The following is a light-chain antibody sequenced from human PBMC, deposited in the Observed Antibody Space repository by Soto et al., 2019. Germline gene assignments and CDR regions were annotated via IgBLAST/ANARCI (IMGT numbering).Light chain of an antibody. Sequence: DIQLSQSPSSLSASVGDRVTLPRRASQSISSYLNWYQQKPGKAPKLLIYAASSLQSGVPSRFSGSGSGTDFTLTISSLQPEDFATYYCQQSYSTPWTFGQGTKVDIK. J-gene: IGKJ1*01. CDR3: QQSYSTPWT. CDR2: AAS. CDR1: QSISSY. V-gene: IGKV1-39*01.